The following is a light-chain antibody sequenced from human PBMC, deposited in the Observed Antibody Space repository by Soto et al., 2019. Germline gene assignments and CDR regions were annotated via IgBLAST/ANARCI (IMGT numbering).Light chain of an antibody. CDR1: QTISSW. CDR2: ETS. CDR3: QYYHDYCWT. J-gene: IGKJ1*01. V-gene: IGKV1-5*03. Sequence: DIQLTQSPSTLCASVGDRVTITCRASQTISSWLAWYQQKPGKAPNLLIYETSNLESGVPSRFSGRGSGTEITLIISSLQPDDFATYYCQYYHDYCWTLAQGTKVGIK.